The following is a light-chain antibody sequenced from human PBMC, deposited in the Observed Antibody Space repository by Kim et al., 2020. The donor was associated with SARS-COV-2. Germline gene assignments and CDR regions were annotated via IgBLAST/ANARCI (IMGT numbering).Light chain of an antibody. Sequence: SVKLTCILTSGHSTYAIAWQRQQPEKGPRFLMKLNSDGSHRRGDGIPDRFSGSSSGTERYLTISSVQAEDEADYYCQTWDTGIRVFGGGTKLAVL. V-gene: IGLV4-69*01. J-gene: IGLJ3*02. CDR3: QTWDTGIRV. CDR2: LNSDGSH. CDR1: SGHSTYA.